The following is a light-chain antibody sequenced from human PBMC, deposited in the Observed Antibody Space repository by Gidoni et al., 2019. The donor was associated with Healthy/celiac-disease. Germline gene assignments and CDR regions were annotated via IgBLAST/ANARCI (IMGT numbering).Light chain of an antibody. Sequence: DIQLNQHPSSLSASVGDRVTITCRASQSISIYLNWYQQKPGKAPKLLIYAASSLQSGVPSRFSGSGSGTDFTLTISSLQPEDFATYYCQQSYSTPRSFGQGTKLEIK. J-gene: IGKJ2*03. CDR1: QSISIY. V-gene: IGKV1-39*01. CDR2: AAS. CDR3: QQSYSTPRS.